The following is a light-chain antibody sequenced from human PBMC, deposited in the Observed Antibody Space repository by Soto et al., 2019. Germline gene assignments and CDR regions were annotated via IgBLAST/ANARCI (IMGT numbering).Light chain of an antibody. J-gene: IGKJ4*01. CDR2: GAS. CDR1: QSVSSNY. Sequence: EIVLTQSPGTLSLSPGEGATLSCRASQSVSSNYLAWYQQKPGQTPRLLIYGASSRATGIPDRFSGSGSGTDFTLTSSRLEPEDVAVYYCQQYGTSPLTFGGGTKVEIK. CDR3: QQYGTSPLT. V-gene: IGKV3-20*01.